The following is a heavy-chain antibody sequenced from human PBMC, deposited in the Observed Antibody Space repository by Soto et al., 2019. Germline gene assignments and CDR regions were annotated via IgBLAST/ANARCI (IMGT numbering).Heavy chain of an antibody. J-gene: IGHJ6*03. CDR1: GYTSTNYD. CDR3: ARGTGGGGAIFGMLIRSRNYYVDV. D-gene: IGHD3-3*01. CDR2: VNPNSGNT. V-gene: IGHV1-8*01. Sequence: GASVKVSCKASGYTSTNYDINWVRQAPGQGLEWMGWVNPNSGNTGYAQMFQGRVTMTTNTSTTTANIELSSLTSDDTAVYYCARGTGGGGAIFGMLIRSRNYYVDVRGKAPTVTVS.